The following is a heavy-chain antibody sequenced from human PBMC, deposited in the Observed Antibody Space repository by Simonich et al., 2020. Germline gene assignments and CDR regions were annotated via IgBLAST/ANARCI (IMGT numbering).Heavy chain of an antibody. V-gene: IGHV1-2*06. CDR1: GYTFTGYY. J-gene: IGHJ4*02. D-gene: IGHD7-27*01. CDR2: INPHSGGT. CDR3: ASGWDWGFSHMSDY. Sequence: QVQLVQSGAEVKKPGASVKVSCKASGYTFTGYYMHWVRQAPGQGLGGRGRINPHSGGTNYEPKFQGRVTMTRDTSISTAYMELSRLRSDDTALYYCASGWDWGFSHMSDYWGQGTLVTVSS.